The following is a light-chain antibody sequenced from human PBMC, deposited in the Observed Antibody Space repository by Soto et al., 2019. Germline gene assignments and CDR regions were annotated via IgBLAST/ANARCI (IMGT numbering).Light chain of an antibody. V-gene: IGKV3-15*01. CDR1: QSVSTN. Sequence: EIVMTQSPGTLSVSPGEGATLSCRASQSVSTNLAWYQQKPDQAPRLLIYGASTTATGMPARFSGSGSGTEFTLTISSLLSEDFAVYYCQQYYTWPRTFGQGTRVEIK. J-gene: IGKJ1*01. CDR3: QQYYTWPRT. CDR2: GAS.